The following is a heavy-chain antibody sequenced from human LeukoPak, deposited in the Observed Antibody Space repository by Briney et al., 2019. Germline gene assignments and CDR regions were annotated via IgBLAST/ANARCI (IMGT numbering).Heavy chain of an antibody. Sequence: QPGGSLRLSCAASGFTVINNYMSWVRQAPGKGLEWVSVIYSGGTTYYADSVKGRFTISRDNSKNTLYLQMNSLRAEDTAVYYCARSRYSYGSQFDYWGQGTLVTVSS. D-gene: IGHD5-18*01. CDR1: GFTVINNY. J-gene: IGHJ4*02. V-gene: IGHV3-53*01. CDR3: ARSRYSYGSQFDY. CDR2: IYSGGTT.